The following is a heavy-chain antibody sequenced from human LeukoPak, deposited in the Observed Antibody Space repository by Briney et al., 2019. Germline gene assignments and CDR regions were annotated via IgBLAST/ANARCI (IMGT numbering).Heavy chain of an antibody. D-gene: IGHD5-24*01. V-gene: IGHV4-34*01. CDR2: INHSGST. Sequence: PSETLSLTCAVYGGSFSGYYWSWIRQPPGKGLEWIGEINHSGSTNYNPSLKSRVTISVDTSKNQFSLKLSSVTAADTAVYYCARIVEMATITSYYFDYWGQGTPVTVSS. CDR1: GGSFSGYY. J-gene: IGHJ4*02. CDR3: ARIVEMATITSYYFDY.